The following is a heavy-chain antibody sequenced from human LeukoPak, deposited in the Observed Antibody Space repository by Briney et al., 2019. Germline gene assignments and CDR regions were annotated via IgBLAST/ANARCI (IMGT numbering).Heavy chain of an antibody. CDR3: ARDLGKIAVAGPNWFDP. V-gene: IGHV3-48*03. CDR2: ISSSGSTI. Sequence: GGSLRLSCAASGFTSSSYEMNWVRQAPGKGLEWVSYISSSGSTISYADSVKGRFTISRDNAKNSLYLQMNSLRAEDTAVYYCARDLGKIAVAGPNWFDPWGQGTLVTVSA. J-gene: IGHJ5*02. D-gene: IGHD6-19*01. CDR1: GFTSSSYE.